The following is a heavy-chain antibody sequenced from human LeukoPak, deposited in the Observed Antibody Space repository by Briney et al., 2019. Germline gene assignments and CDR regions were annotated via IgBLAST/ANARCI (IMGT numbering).Heavy chain of an antibody. CDR2: IYYTGST. CDR1: GGSISSSNYY. J-gene: IGHJ4*02. CDR3: ARDQRRGYSHDY. V-gene: IGHV4-39*07. D-gene: IGHD5-18*01. Sequence: PSETLSLTCAVSGGSISSSNYYWGWIRQPPGKGLEWIGNIYYTGSTYYNPSLKSRVTISVDTSKNQFSLKLSSVTAADTAVYFCARDQRRGYSHDYWGQGTLVTVSS.